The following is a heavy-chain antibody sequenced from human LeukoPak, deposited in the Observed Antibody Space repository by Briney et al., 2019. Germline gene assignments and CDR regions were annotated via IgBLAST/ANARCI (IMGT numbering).Heavy chain of an antibody. J-gene: IGHJ4*02. CDR2: VNSDGSGT. D-gene: IGHD5-12*01. Sequence: PGGSLRLSCAASGFTFSSYWMHWVRQAPGKGLVRVSRVNSDGSGTTYADSVKGRFTISRDNAKNTLYLQMNSLRAEDTAVYYCARESKYSGYPFDYWGQGTLVTVSS. CDR3: ARESKYSGYPFDY. V-gene: IGHV3-74*01. CDR1: GFTFSSYW.